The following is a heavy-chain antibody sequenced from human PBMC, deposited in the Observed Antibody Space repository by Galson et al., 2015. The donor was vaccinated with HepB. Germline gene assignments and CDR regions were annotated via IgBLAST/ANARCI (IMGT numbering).Heavy chain of an antibody. CDR1: GFTFSSYA. D-gene: IGHD3-22*01. J-gene: IGHJ4*02. Sequence: SLRLSCAASGFTFSSYAMHWVRQAPGKGLEWVSSISTSTTYIYYADSVKGRFTISRDDAKNSLYLQMNSLRAEDTAVYFCASGYFYDPSGYKYWGQGTLVTVSS. CDR3: ASGYFYDPSGYKY. V-gene: IGHV3-21*01. CDR2: ISTSTTYI.